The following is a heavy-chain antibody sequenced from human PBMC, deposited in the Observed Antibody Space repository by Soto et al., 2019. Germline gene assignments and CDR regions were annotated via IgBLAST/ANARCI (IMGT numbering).Heavy chain of an antibody. CDR2: IIPIFGTA. J-gene: IGHJ6*02. V-gene: IGHV1-69*01. CDR1: GGTFSSYA. Sequence: QVQLVQSGAEVKKPGSSVKVSCKASGGTFSSYAISWVRQAPGQGLEWMGGIIPIFGTANYAQKFQGRVTITADESTSTAYMELSSLRSEDTAVYYCARDAKVETDMGGYYYYDMDVWGQGTTVTVSS. CDR3: ARDAKVETDMGGYYYYDMDV. D-gene: IGHD5-18*01.